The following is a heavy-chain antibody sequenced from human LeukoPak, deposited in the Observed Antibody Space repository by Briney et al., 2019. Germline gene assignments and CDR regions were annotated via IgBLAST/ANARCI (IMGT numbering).Heavy chain of an antibody. D-gene: IGHD4-17*01. V-gene: IGHV3-48*01. Sequence: GGSLRLSCAASGFTFSSYSMNWVRQAPGKGLEWVSYISSSSSTIYYADSVKGRFTISRDNAKNSLYLQMNSLRAEDTAVYYCARGTVTTFHYYYYMDVWGKGTTVIVSS. CDR1: GFTFSSYS. J-gene: IGHJ6*03. CDR3: ARGTVTTFHYYYYMDV. CDR2: ISSSSSTI.